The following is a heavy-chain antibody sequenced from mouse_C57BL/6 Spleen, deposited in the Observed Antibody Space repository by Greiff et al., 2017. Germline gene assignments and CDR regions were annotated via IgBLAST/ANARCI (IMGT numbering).Heavy chain of an antibody. CDR2: INPNNGGT. D-gene: IGHD1-1*01. J-gene: IGHJ2*01. CDR1: GYTFTDYN. Sequence: VQLKESGPELVKPGASVKMSCKASGYTFTDYNMHWVKQSHGKSLEWIGYINPNNGGTSYNQKFKGKATLTVNKSSSTAYMELRSLTSEDSAVYDCARGEITTVVRGDFDYWGQGTTLTVSS. V-gene: IGHV1-22*01. CDR3: ARGEITTVVRGDFDY.